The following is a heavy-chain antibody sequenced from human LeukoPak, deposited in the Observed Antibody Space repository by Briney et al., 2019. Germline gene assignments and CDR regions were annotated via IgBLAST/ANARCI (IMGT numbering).Heavy chain of an antibody. CDR3: ARVGIQLWSHFDY. CDR1: GGSISSYC. CDR2: IYYSGST. J-gene: IGHJ4*02. D-gene: IGHD5-18*01. V-gene: IGHV4-59*01. Sequence: KPSETLCLTCTVSGGSISSYCWSWIRQPPGKGLEWIGYIYYSGSTNYNPSLKSRVTISVDTSKNQFSLKLSSVTAADTAVYYCARVGIQLWSHFDYWGQGTLVTVSS.